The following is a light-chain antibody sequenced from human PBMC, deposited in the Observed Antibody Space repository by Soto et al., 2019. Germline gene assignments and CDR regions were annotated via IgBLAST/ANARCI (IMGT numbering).Light chain of an antibody. CDR1: QSVGDNY. V-gene: IGKV3-20*01. CDR2: GAS. CDR3: QQYNSWPLT. Sequence: EIVLTQSPGTLSLSPGERATLSCRASQSVGDNYLAWYQQKPGQAPRLLIYGASSRATGIPDRFTGSGSGTDFTLTISSLQSEDFAVYYCQQYNSWPLTFGGGTKVEIK. J-gene: IGKJ4*01.